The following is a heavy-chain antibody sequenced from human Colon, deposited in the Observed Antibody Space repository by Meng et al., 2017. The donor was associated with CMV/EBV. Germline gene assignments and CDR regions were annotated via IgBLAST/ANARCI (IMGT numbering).Heavy chain of an antibody. CDR1: GFTFGSYE. CDR2: IGTGQTSV. V-gene: IGHV3-48*03. Sequence: GGSLRLSCEASGFTFGSYEMNWVRQAPGKGLEWVAYIGTGQTSVHYADSVKGRFTISRDNVKNVLYLQMNSLSTEDTAVYYCARGGPDYGDYVNFDYWGQGTLVTVSS. J-gene: IGHJ4*02. D-gene: IGHD4-17*01. CDR3: ARGGPDYGDYVNFDY.